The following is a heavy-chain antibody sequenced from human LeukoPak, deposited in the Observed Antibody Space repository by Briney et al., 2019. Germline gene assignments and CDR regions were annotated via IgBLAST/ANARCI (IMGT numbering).Heavy chain of an antibody. CDR1: GFTFSSYA. CDR2: ISYDGSNK. D-gene: IGHD2-2*01. V-gene: IGHV3-30-3*01. Sequence: GGSLRLSCAASGFTFSSYAMHWVRQAPGKGLEWVAVISYDGSNKYYADSVKGRFTISRDNSKNTLYLQMNSLRAEDTAVYYCASDQTAYIVVVPAANNWFDPWGQGTLVTVSS. J-gene: IGHJ5*02. CDR3: ASDQTAYIVVVPAANNWFDP.